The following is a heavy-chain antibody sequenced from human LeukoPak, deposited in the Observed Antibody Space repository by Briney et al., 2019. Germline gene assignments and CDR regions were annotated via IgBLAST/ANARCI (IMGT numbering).Heavy chain of an antibody. D-gene: IGHD3-9*01. CDR2: IYYSGST. J-gene: IGHJ5*02. Sequence: SETLSLTCTVSGGSISSSSYYWSWIRQPPGKGLEWIGYIYYSGSTNYNPSLKSRVTISVDTSKNQFSLKLSSVTAADTAVYYCARDNYDILTGPLDNWFDPWGQGTLVTVSS. CDR1: GGSISSSSYY. V-gene: IGHV4-61*01. CDR3: ARDNYDILTGPLDNWFDP.